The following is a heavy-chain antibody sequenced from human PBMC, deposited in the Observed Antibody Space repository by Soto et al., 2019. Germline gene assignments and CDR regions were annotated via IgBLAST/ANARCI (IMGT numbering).Heavy chain of an antibody. Sequence: QVQLLQSGAEVKNPGASVKVSCKASGYTFTSYDINWVRQATGQGLEWMGWMNPNSGNTGYAQKFQGRVTMTRNTSISTAYMELSSLRSEDTAVYYCARRVTTSDAFDIWGQGTMVTVSS. CDR1: GYTFTSYD. CDR2: MNPNSGNT. V-gene: IGHV1-8*01. CDR3: ARRVTTSDAFDI. D-gene: IGHD4-17*01. J-gene: IGHJ3*02.